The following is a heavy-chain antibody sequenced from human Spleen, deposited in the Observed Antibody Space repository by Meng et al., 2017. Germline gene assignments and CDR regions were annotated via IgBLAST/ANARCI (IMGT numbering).Heavy chain of an antibody. CDR1: GYSISSGYY. D-gene: IGHD1-26*01. CDR2: MYGSGST. CDR3: ASQFRGATIWD. J-gene: IGHJ4*02. Sequence: SETLSLTCTVSGYSISSGYYWGWIRQPPGKGLEWIGHMYGSGSTNYNPSLKSRATISVDMSKNQFSLKLISVTAADTAVYYCASQFRGATIWDWGQGTLVTVYS. V-gene: IGHV4-38-2*02.